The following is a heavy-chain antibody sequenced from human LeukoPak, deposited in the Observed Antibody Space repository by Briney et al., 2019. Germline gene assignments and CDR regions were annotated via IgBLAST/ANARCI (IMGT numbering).Heavy chain of an antibody. J-gene: IGHJ5*02. V-gene: IGHV3-9*01. CDR2: ISWNSGSI. Sequence: GGSLRLSCAASGFTFDDYATHWVRQAPGKGLEWVSGISWNSGSIGYADSVKGRFTISRDNAKNSLYLQMNSLRAEDTALYYCAKDIAAAVSHGNWFDPWGQGTLVTVSS. D-gene: IGHD6-13*01. CDR1: GFTFDDYA. CDR3: AKDIAAAVSHGNWFDP.